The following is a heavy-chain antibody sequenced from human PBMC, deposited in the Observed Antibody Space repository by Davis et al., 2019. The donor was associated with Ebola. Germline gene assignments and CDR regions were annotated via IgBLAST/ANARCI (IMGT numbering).Heavy chain of an antibody. J-gene: IGHJ4*02. CDR1: GFTFSSYA. V-gene: IGHV3-30-3*01. D-gene: IGHD4-23*01. Sequence: GESLKISCAASGFTFSSYAMHWVRQAPGKGLEWVAVISYDGSNKYYADSVKGRFTISRDNSKNTLYLQMNSLRAEDTAVYYCASASFYGGNSDYFDYWGQGTLVTVSS. CDR3: ASASFYGGNSDYFDY. CDR2: ISYDGSNK.